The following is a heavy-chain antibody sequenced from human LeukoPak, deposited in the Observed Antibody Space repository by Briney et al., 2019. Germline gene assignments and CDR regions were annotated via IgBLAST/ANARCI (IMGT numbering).Heavy chain of an antibody. J-gene: IGHJ3*01. CDR3: ARRDDFDL. CDR1: GFTFNNYH. Sequence: GGSLRLSCAASGFTFNNYHMNWVRQAPGKGLEWVSFISSSSDTIYYADSVKGRFAISRDNAKNSLYLQMNSLRAEDTAVYFCARRDDFDLWGQGTMVTVSS. CDR2: ISSSSDTI. V-gene: IGHV3-48*04.